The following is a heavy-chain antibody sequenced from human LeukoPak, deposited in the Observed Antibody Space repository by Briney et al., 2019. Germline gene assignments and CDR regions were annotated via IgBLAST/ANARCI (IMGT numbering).Heavy chain of an antibody. D-gene: IGHD4-17*01. V-gene: IGHV1-69*05. CDR1: GGTFSSYA. J-gene: IGHJ4*02. Sequence: SVKVSCKASGGTFSSYAISWVRQAPGQGLEWMGGIIPIFGTANYAQKFQGRVTITTDESTSTAYMELSSLRSEDTAVYYCASESTVTTFFDYWGQGTLVTVSS. CDR2: IIPIFGTA. CDR3: ASESTVTTFFDY.